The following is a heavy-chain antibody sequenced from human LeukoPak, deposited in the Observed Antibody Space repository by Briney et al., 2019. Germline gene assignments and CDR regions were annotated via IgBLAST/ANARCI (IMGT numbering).Heavy chain of an antibody. CDR2: ISWNSGSI. J-gene: IGHJ4*02. CDR1: GFTFDDYA. V-gene: IGHV3-9*01. Sequence: GGSLRLSCAASGFTFDDYAMHWVRQAPGEGLEWVSGISWNSGSIGYADSVKGRFTISRDNAKNSLYLQMNSLRAEDAALYYCAKGFDSSGWYYFDYWGQGTLVTVSS. CDR3: AKGFDSSGWYYFDY. D-gene: IGHD6-19*01.